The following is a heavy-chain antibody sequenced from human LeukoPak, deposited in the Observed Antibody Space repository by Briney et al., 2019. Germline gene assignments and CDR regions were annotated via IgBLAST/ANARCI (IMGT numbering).Heavy chain of an antibody. V-gene: IGHV3-33*06. D-gene: IGHD5-24*01. CDR3: AKDPRRDGYNYLDY. Sequence: GGSLRLSCAASGFTFSSYGMHWVRQAPGKGLEWVAVIWYDGSNKYYADSVKGRFTISRDNSKNTLYLQMNSLRAEDTAVYNCAKDPRRDGYNYLDYWGQGTLVTVSS. CDR2: IWYDGSNK. CDR1: GFTFSSYG. J-gene: IGHJ4*02.